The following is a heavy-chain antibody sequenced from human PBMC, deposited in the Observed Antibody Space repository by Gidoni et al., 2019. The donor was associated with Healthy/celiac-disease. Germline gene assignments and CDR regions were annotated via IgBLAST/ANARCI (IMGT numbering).Heavy chain of an antibody. V-gene: IGHV4-39*07. D-gene: IGHD3-10*01. J-gene: IGHJ4*02. Sequence: LQLQASGPGLVTPWDTPSLTRTGSGCSFCSSCYYWGWIRQPPGKGLGWIGSIYYSGSTYYNPSLKSRVTISVDTSKNQFSLKLSSVTAADTAVYYCARDRWFGELGLLDYWGQGTLVTVSS. CDR2: IYYSGST. CDR3: ARDRWFGELGLLDY. CDR1: GCSFCSSCYY.